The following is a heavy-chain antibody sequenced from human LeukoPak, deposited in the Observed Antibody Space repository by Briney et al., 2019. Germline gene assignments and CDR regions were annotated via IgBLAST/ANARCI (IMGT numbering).Heavy chain of an antibody. Sequence: GGSLRLSCAVSGFTVSSNYMSWVRQAPGTGLEWVSVIYSGGSTDYADSVKGRFTISRDNSKNTLYPQMNSLRAEDTAVYYCAKDGAYEFGGVIVPFWGQGTLVTVSS. CDR1: GFTVSSNY. D-gene: IGHD3-16*02. J-gene: IGHJ4*02. CDR3: AKDGAYEFGGVIVPF. CDR2: IYSGGST. V-gene: IGHV3-53*01.